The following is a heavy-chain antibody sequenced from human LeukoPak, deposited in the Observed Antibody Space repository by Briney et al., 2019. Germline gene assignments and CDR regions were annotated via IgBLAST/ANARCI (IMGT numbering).Heavy chain of an antibody. Sequence: ASVKVSCKASGYSFNICGMSWVRQAPGQGLEWMGWISAYNGKTHFAQKFQGRVTMTADASTSTAYMKLGSLTSDDTAVYYCARYFGSWTSDYWGPGTLVTVSS. D-gene: IGHD3-10*01. CDR3: ARYFGSWTSDY. V-gene: IGHV1-18*01. CDR2: ISAYNGKT. J-gene: IGHJ4*02. CDR1: GYSFNICG.